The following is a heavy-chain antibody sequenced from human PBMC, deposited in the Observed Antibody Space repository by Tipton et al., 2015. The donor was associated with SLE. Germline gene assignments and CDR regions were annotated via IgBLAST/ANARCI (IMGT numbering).Heavy chain of an antibody. D-gene: IGHD4/OR15-4a*01. J-gene: IGHJ6*02. Sequence: GLVKPSETLSLICIVSGGSISSDSYYWGWIRQPPGKGLEWIGSIYHGGRTYYKPSLKSRVTISVDTSKNQFSLKLSSVTAADTAQYYCARGDYPYGMDVWGQGTTVTVS. CDR3: ARGDYPYGMDV. CDR1: GGSISSDSYY. CDR2: IYHGGRT. V-gene: IGHV4-39*07.